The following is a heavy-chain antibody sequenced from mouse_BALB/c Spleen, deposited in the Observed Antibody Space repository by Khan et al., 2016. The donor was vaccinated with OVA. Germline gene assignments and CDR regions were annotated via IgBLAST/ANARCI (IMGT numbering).Heavy chain of an antibody. CDR2: IWGGGST. Sequence: VQLVESGPGLVAPSQSLSITCTVSGFSLTDYGVSWIRQPPGKGLEWLGGIWGGGSTYYNSALKSRLNINKDNSKSQVFLKMNSLQTDDTAMYYCAKGVWSYYFALDYWGQGTSVTVSS. CDR1: GFSLTDYG. J-gene: IGHJ4*01. V-gene: IGHV2-6-5*01. D-gene: IGHD2-10*02. CDR3: AKGVWSYYFALDY.